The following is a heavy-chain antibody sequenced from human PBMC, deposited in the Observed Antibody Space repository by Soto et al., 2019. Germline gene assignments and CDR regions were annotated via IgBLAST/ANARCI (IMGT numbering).Heavy chain of an antibody. Sequence: QVQLVQSGAEVKKPGSSVKVSCKASGGTLSNYAINWVRQAPGQGLEWMGGIIPMFGTANYAQKFQGRVTITADGSTSTPYMELSSLRSEDTAVYYCARGGFSSSYRLDYWGQGTLVAVSS. J-gene: IGHJ4*02. CDR2: IIPMFGTA. CDR1: GGTLSNYA. CDR3: ARGGFSSSYRLDY. D-gene: IGHD6-6*01. V-gene: IGHV1-69*01.